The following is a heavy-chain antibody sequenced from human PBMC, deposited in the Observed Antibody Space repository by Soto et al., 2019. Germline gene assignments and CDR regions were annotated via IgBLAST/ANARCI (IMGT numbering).Heavy chain of an antibody. CDR3: ARDRGKWLQFGGWYSDY. J-gene: IGHJ4*02. Sequence: PGGSLRLSCAASGFTFNNFAMHWVRQAPGKGLEWVAIISYHGSTNYYADSVKGRFTISRDNSKNTLSLHINSLTTEDTAVYYCARDRGKWLQFGGWYSDYWGQGALVTVSS. CDR1: GFTFNNFA. V-gene: IGHV3-30-3*01. CDR2: ISYHGSTN. D-gene: IGHD5-12*01.